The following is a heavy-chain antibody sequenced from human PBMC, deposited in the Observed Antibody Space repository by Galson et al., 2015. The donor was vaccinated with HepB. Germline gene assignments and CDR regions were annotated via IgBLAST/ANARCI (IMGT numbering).Heavy chain of an antibody. CDR2: ISSSSSYI. J-gene: IGHJ5*02. CDR1: GFTFSSYS. V-gene: IGHV3-21*01. D-gene: IGHD6-13*01. Sequence: SLRLSCAASGFTFSSYSMNWVRQAPGKGLEWVSSISSSSSYIYYADSVKGRFTISRDNAKNSLYLQMNSLRAEETAVYYCARDFREKGIAAAWGQGTLVTVSS. CDR3: ARDFREKGIAAA.